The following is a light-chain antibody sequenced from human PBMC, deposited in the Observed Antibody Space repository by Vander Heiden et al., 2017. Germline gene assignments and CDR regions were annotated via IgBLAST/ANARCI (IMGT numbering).Light chain of an antibody. J-gene: IGLJ3*02. CDR2: YVS. Sequence: QSALTQPRSVSGSPGQSVTISCTGTSSDVGGYNYVSWYQQHPGTAPNPMIYYVSKRPSGVPDRFSGSKSGNTASPTISALQAEDEADYYCCSYAGSYTWVFGGGTKLTVL. V-gene: IGLV2-11*01. CDR3: CSYAGSYTWV. CDR1: SSDVGGYNY.